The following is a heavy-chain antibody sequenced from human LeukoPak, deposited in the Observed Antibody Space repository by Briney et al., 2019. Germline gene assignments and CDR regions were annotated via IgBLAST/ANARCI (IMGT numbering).Heavy chain of an antibody. V-gene: IGHV4-30-4*08. CDR1: GGSISSGDYY. J-gene: IGHJ4*02. D-gene: IGHD6-19*01. Sequence: TSETLSLTCTVSGGSISSGDYYWSWIRQPPGKGLEWIGYIYYSGSTYYNPSLKSRVTISVDTSKNQFSLELSSVTAADTAVYYCARVHSSGWYYFDYWGQGTLVTVSS. CDR2: IYYSGST. CDR3: ARVHSSGWYYFDY.